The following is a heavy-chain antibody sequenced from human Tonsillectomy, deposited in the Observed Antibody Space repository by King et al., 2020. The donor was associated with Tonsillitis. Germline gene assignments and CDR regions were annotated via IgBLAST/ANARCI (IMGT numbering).Heavy chain of an antibody. Sequence: VQLQESGPGLVKSSETLVLTCTVSGGSISSYHWSWIRQPPGRVLEWIGFAHYSGSTNYNPSLKILVTMSVYTSKCHFSLRLSSVTAADTAVYYCARPYSSSFWYFDLWGRGTLVTVSS. CDR3: ARPYSSSFWYFDL. J-gene: IGHJ2*01. CDR2: AHYSGST. D-gene: IGHD6-6*01. V-gene: IGHV4-59*08. CDR1: GGSISSYH.